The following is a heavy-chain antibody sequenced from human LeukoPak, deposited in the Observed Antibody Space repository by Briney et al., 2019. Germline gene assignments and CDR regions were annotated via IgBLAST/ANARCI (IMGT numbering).Heavy chain of an antibody. V-gene: IGHV1-69*06. Sequence: WASVKVSCKASGGTFSSYAISWVRQAPGQGLEWMGGIIPIFGTANYAQKFRGRVTITADKSTSTAYMELSSLRSEDTAVYYCAMYPVGRDQLLTVDYWGQGTLVTVSS. CDR3: AMYPVGRDQLLTVDY. CDR2: IIPIFGTA. J-gene: IGHJ4*02. CDR1: GGTFSSYA. D-gene: IGHD2-2*01.